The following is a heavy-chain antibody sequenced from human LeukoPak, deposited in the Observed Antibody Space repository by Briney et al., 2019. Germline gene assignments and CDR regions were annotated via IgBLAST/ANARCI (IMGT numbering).Heavy chain of an antibody. CDR2: NNHSGST. Sequence: PSETLSLTCAVYGESFSGYYWGWIRQPPGKGLEWNGENNHSGSTNYNASLKSRVTISVDTPKNQFSLRLSSVTAADTAVYFCAPRGDIEHSYGYGKWFDPWGQGTRVTVSS. V-gene: IGHV4-34*01. D-gene: IGHD5-18*01. CDR3: APRGDIEHSYGYGKWFDP. J-gene: IGHJ5*02. CDR1: GESFSGYY.